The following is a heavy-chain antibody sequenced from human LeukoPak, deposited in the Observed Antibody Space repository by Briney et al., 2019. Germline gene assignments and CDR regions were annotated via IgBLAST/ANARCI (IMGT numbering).Heavy chain of an antibody. CDR3: ARHERGLYYYDSSGPLYYFDY. CDR1: GGSISSSSYY. Sequence: PSETLSLTCTFAGGSISSSSYYGGWVREPPGKGLEWIGSIYYSGRTDYNPSLKSRVTISVDTSKNQFSLKLSSVTAADTAVYYCARHERGLYYYDSSGPLYYFDYWGQGTLVTVSS. D-gene: IGHD3-22*01. J-gene: IGHJ4*02. CDR2: IYYSGRT. V-gene: IGHV4-39*01.